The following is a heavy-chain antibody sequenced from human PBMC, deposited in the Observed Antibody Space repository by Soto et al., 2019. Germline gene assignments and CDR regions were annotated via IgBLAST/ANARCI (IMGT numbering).Heavy chain of an antibody. D-gene: IGHD6-13*01. J-gene: IGHJ4*02. Sequence: ETLSLTCAVSGYSISSGYYWGWIRQPPGKGLEWIGSIYHSGSTYYNPSLKSRVTISVDTSKNQFSLKLSSVTAADTAVYYCARESGIAAAGPKWGQGTLVTVSS. CDR2: IYHSGST. V-gene: IGHV4-38-2*01. CDR3: ARESGIAAAGPK. CDR1: GYSISSGYY.